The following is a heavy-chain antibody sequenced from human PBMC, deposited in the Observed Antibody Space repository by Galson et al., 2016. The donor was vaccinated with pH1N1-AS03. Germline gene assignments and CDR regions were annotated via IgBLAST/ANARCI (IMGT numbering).Heavy chain of an antibody. CDR3: EGSDF. Sequence: SLRLSCAASGFTFSDSGMHWVRQPPGKGLEWVAVISKDARGKFYADSVKGRFTISRDNSKATLYLQMSRLRADDTAVYYCEGSDFWGHGTLVTVSS. CDR1: GFTFSDSG. CDR2: ISKDARGK. V-gene: IGHV3-30*03. J-gene: IGHJ5*01.